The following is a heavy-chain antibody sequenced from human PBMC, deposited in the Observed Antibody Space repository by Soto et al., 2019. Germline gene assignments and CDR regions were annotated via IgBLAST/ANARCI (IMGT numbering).Heavy chain of an antibody. Sequence: PSETLSLTCTVSGVSINNYYWSWIRQPPGKGLEWIGEINHSGSTNYNPSLKSRATISVDTSKNQFSLKLSSVTAADTAVYYCARGGYSNWFDPWGQGALVTVSS. J-gene: IGHJ5*02. CDR1: GVSINNYY. D-gene: IGHD5-18*01. CDR3: ARGGYSNWFDP. CDR2: INHSGST. V-gene: IGHV4-34*01.